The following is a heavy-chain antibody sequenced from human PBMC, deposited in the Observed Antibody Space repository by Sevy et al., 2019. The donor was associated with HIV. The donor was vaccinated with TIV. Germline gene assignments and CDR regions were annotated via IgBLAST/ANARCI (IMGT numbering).Heavy chain of an antibody. CDR2: FSFGCGKI. CDR3: AVVGCAKPHDY. CDR1: GFTFSKYS. Sequence: GGSLRLSCAASGFTFSKYSMSWIRQTPGKGLEWVSTFSFGCGKINYADSVKGRFTISRDDSRNTFYLQMNSLRAEDTAIYYSAVVGCAKPHDYWGQGTVVTGSS. V-gene: IGHV3-23*01. D-gene: IGHD1-26*01. J-gene: IGHJ4*02.